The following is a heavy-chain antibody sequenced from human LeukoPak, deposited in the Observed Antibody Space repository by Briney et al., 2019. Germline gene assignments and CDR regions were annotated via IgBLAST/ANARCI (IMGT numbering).Heavy chain of an antibody. CDR1: RYSFPTYW. Sequence: PGESLKISCKGSRYSFPTYWISWVHQMPGKDLECKRIIYPDESNIRYSPSFQGQVTISADKSISTAYLQWSSLKASDTAMYYCARPPSRGYSSSFEYWGQGTLVTVSS. CDR2: IYPDESNI. CDR3: ARPPSRGYSSSFEY. D-gene: IGHD2-2*03. J-gene: IGHJ4*02. V-gene: IGHV5-51*07.